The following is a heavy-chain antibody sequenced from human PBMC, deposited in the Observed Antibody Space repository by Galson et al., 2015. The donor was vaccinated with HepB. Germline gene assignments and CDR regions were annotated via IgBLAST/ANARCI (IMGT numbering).Heavy chain of an antibody. V-gene: IGHV3-7*03. D-gene: IGHD6-19*01. J-gene: IGHJ3*01. Sequence: SLRLSCAASGSRFDSHFMAWVRQTPVKGLEWVADINQGGGANFYLDSVKGRFTISRDNAKNSVYLQMSSLTAGDTAVYYCTRLQSYAFDLWGQGAMVTVSS. CDR3: TRLQSYAFDL. CDR1: GSRFDSHF. CDR2: INQGGGAN.